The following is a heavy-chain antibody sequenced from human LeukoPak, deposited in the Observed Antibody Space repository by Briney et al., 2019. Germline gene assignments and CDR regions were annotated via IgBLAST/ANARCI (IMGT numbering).Heavy chain of an antibody. CDR3: ARDTDGLSLLWFGERGLD. J-gene: IGHJ4*02. D-gene: IGHD3-10*01. CDR2: ISAYNGNT. V-gene: IGHV1-18*01. CDR1: GYTFTSYG. Sequence: ASVKVSCKASGYTFTSYGISWVRQAPGQGLEWMGWISAYNGNTNYAQKLQGRVTMTTDTSTSTAYMELRSLRSDDTAVYYCARDTDGLSLLWFGERGLDWGQGTLVTVSS.